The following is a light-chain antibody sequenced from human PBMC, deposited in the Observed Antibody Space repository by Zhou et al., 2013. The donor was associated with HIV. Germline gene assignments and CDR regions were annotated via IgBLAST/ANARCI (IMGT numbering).Light chain of an antibody. CDR2: GAS. Sequence: EIVLTQSPATLSLSPGDRATLSCRASQSVNSRHLAWYQHKPGQAPRLLIYGASSRAIGIPDRFSGSGSGTDFSLTISRLEPEDFAVYYCQHYGSSPEWTFGQGTKVEI. CDR3: QHYGSSPEWT. V-gene: IGKV3-20*01. J-gene: IGKJ1*01. CDR1: QSVNSRH.